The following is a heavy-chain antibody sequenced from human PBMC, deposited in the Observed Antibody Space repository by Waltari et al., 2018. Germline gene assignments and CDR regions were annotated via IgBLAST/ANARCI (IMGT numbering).Heavy chain of an antibody. CDR3: AHRRDCSSTSCYPHFDY. CDR1: GFSLSTSGVG. CDR2: IYWNDDK. J-gene: IGHJ4*02. V-gene: IGHV2-5*01. Sequence: QITLKESGPTLVKPTQTLTLTCTFSGFSLSTSGVGVGWIRQPPGKALEWLALIYWNDDKRYSPSLKSRLTITKDTSKNQVVLTMTNMDPVDTATYYCAHRRDCSSTSCYPHFDYWGQGTLVTVSS. D-gene: IGHD2-2*01.